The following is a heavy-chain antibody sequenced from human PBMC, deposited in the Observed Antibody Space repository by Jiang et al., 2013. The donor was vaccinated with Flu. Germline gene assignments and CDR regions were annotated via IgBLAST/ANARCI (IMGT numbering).Heavy chain of an antibody. Sequence: SGAEVKKPGSSVKVSCKTSGDTFTNYAISWVRQAPGQGLEWMGGIIPLYGITNYAQRFQGRVTITADRSSDTAYMQLTSLGPGDTAVYYCVGGGKLWHRAFDYWGQGTLVTVSS. J-gene: IGHJ4*02. V-gene: IGHV1-69*17. CDR3: VGGGKLWHRAFDY. CDR1: GDTFTNYA. CDR2: IIPLYGIT. D-gene: IGHD6-19*01.